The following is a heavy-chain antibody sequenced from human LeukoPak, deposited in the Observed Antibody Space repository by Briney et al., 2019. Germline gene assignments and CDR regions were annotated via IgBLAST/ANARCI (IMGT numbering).Heavy chain of an antibody. CDR3: AKDTTPGIAAAGY. CDR2: ISGYNGNT. J-gene: IGHJ4*02. CDR1: GYTFSNYG. V-gene: IGHV1-18*01. D-gene: IGHD6-13*01. Sequence: ASVTVSCKASGYTFSNYGINWVRQAPGQGLEWMGWISGYNGNTKYAHKLQGRVTMTTDTSTSTACMELRSLRSDDTAVYYCAKDTTPGIAAAGYWGQGTLVTVSS.